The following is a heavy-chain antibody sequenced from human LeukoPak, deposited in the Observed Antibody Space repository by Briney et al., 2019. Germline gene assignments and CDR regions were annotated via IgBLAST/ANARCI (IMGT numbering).Heavy chain of an antibody. CDR1: GYSISSDYY. CDR2: IYHSGST. CDR3: ARENYDILTRSYYFDY. D-gene: IGHD3-9*01. V-gene: IGHV4-38-2*02. Sequence: SETLSLTCTVSGYSISSDYYWGWIRQPPGKGLEWIGSIYHSGSTYYNLSLKSRVTISVDTSKNQFSLKLSSMTAADTAVYYCARENYDILTRSYYFDYWGQGTLVTVSS. J-gene: IGHJ4*02.